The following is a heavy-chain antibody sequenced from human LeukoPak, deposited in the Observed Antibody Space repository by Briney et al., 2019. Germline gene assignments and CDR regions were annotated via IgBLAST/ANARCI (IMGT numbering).Heavy chain of an antibody. J-gene: IGHJ4*02. D-gene: IGHD5-12*01. CDR2: INHSGST. CDR1: GGSFSGYY. V-gene: IGHV4-34*01. Sequence: SETLSLTCAVYGGSFSGYYWSWIRQPPGKGLEWIGEINHSGSTNYNPSLKSRVTISVDTSKNQFSLKLSSATAADTAVYYCARGSGYGDAPREDYWGQGTLVTVSS. CDR3: ARGSGYGDAPREDY.